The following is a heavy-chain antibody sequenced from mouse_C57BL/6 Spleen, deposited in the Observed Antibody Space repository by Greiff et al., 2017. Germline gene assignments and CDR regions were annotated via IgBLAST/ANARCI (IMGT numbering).Heavy chain of an antibody. CDR1: GFTFSSYA. Sequence: EVQLVESGEGLVKPGGSLKLSCAASGFTFSSYAMSWVRQTPEKRLEWVAYISSGGDYIYYADTVKGRFTISRDKARNTLYLQMSSRKSEDTAMYYWTRDGSVRTRAMDYWGQGTSVTVSS. J-gene: IGHJ4*01. CDR2: ISSGGDYI. V-gene: IGHV5-9-1*02. CDR3: TRDGSVRTRAMDY. D-gene: IGHD2-14*01.